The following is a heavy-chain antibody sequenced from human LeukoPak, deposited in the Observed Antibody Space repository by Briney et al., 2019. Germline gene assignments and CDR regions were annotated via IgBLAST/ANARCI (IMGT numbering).Heavy chain of an antibody. CDR2: IPGSGGAT. J-gene: IGHJ4*02. V-gene: IGHV3-23*01. CDR3: AKSSYYDSSGYYREYYFDH. CDR1: GFTFSSYA. Sequence: PGGSLRLSCEASGFTFSSYAIRWVRQAPGTGLEWVSSIPGSGGATYYADSVRGRFSISRDNSKNTLYLQMNSLRAEDTAVYYCAKSSYYDSSGYYREYYFDHWGQGTLVTVSS. D-gene: IGHD3-22*01.